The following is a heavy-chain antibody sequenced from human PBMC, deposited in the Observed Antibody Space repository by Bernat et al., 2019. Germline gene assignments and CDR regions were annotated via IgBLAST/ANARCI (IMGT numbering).Heavy chain of an antibody. V-gene: IGHV3-33*01. CDR2: IWYDGSNK. Sequence: QVQLVESGGGVVQPGRSLRLSCAASGFTFSSYGMHWVRQAPGKGLEWVAVIWYDGSNKYYADSVKGRFTISRDNSKNTLYLQMNSLKTEDTAVYYCTTASKCSSTSCRWLYYMDVWGKGTTVTVSS. D-gene: IGHD2-2*01. CDR1: GFTFSSYG. J-gene: IGHJ6*03. CDR3: TTASKCSSTSCRWLYYMDV.